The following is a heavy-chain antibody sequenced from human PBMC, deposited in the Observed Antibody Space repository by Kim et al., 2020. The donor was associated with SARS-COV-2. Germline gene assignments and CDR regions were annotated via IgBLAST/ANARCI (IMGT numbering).Heavy chain of an antibody. V-gene: IGHV3-30*04. D-gene: IGHD2-2*01. CDR3: ARGADIVVVPAAHALLSTGSGMDV. J-gene: IGHJ6*02. CDR1: GFTFSSYA. CDR2: ISYDGSNK. Sequence: GGSLRLSCAASGFTFSSYAMHWVRQAPGKGLEWVAVISYDGSNKYYADSVKGRFTISRDNSKNTLYLQMNSLRAEDTAVYYCARGADIVVVPAAHALLSTGSGMDVWGQGPTVTVSS.